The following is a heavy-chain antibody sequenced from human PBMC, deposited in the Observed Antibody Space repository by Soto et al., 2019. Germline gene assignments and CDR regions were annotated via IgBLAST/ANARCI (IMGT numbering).Heavy chain of an antibody. Sequence: GESLKISCKGSGYSFAGYCITWLRQKPWKGLEWMGRIDPSDSQTYYSPSFRGHVTISVTKSITTVFLQWSSLRASDTAMYYCARQIYDSDTGPNFQYYFDSWGQGTPVTVPQ. V-gene: IGHV5-10-1*01. CDR3: ARQIYDSDTGPNFQYYFDS. CDR1: GYSFAGYC. CDR2: IDPSDSQT. J-gene: IGHJ4*02. D-gene: IGHD3-22*01.